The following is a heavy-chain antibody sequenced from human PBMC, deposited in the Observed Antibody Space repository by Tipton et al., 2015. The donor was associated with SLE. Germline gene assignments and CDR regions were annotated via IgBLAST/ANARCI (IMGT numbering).Heavy chain of an antibody. CDR3: VRHPGSGAFDI. V-gene: IGHV4-39*01. CDR2: VFYDENT. Sequence: TLSLTCTVSGDSISSSYSYWGWIRQPPGKGLEWIGNVFYDENTGYSPSLKSRVTISVDTSKNHFSLRLRSVTAADTAIYCVRHPGSGAFDIWGQGTMVTASS. J-gene: IGHJ3*02. D-gene: IGHD1-26*01. CDR1: GDSISSSYSY.